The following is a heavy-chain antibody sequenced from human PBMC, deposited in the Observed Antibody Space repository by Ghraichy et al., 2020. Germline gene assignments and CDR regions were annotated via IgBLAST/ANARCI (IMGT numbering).Heavy chain of an antibody. V-gene: IGHV3-66*02. CDR3: ARVHDRDSSGPVFDI. Sequence: ETLSLTCAASGFTVSSNYMNWVRQAPGKGLEWVSGIYSGGTTYYADSVKGRFTISRDNSKNTLYLQMNSLRTEDTAVYYCARVHDRDSSGPVFDIWGQGTMVTVSS. J-gene: IGHJ3*02. D-gene: IGHD3-22*01. CDR2: IYSGGTT. CDR1: GFTVSSNY.